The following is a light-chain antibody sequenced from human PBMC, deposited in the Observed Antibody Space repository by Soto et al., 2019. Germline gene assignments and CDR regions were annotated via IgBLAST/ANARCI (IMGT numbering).Light chain of an antibody. CDR3: SSYAGSARIL. CDR1: SSDVGGYNY. J-gene: IGLJ2*01. Sequence: QSALTQPPSASGSPGQSVTISCTGTSSDVGGYNYVSWYQQHPDKAPTLIIYEVSKRPSGVPDRFSGSKSGNTASLTVSGLQADDEADYYCSSYAGSARILFVGGTKLTVL. V-gene: IGLV2-8*01. CDR2: EVS.